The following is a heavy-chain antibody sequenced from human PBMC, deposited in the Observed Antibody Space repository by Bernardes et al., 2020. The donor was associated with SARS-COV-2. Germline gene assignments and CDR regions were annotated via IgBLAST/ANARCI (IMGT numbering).Heavy chain of an antibody. CDR1: GFSFGDDA. CDR2: ITNSDGT. D-gene: IGHD6-19*01. CDR3: AKQPGSGWQYDFFHV. V-gene: IGHV3-23*01. Sequence: GGSLRVSCAASGFSFGDDAMSWVHKAPRKGLEWLSLITNSDGTYYADSVKGRFTISRDTSKNTLYLQMSSLRAEDTAVYYCAKQPGSGWQYDFFHVWGQGTMVTVSS. J-gene: IGHJ3*01.